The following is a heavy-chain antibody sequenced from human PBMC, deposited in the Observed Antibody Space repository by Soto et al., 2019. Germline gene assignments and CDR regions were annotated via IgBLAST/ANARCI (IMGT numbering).Heavy chain of an antibody. CDR3: ARDKDGSSYYYDDAFDI. Sequence: QVQLVQSGAEVKKPGSSVKVSCTASGGTFSSYAISWVRQAPGQGLEWMGGIIPIFGTANYAQKFQGRVTITADESTSTAYMELSSLRSEDTAVYYCARDKDGSSYYYDDAFDIWGQGTMVTVSS. D-gene: IGHD3-22*01. CDR2: IIPIFGTA. V-gene: IGHV1-69*01. CDR1: GGTFSSYA. J-gene: IGHJ3*02.